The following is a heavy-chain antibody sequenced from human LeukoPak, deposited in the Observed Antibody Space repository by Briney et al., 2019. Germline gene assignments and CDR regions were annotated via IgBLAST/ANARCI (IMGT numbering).Heavy chain of an antibody. CDR1: GYTFTSYG. V-gene: IGHV1-18*01. J-gene: IGHJ4*02. D-gene: IGHD2-2*01. CDR3: ARAFVVVPAAHPEFSDY. Sequence: GASVKVSCKASGYTFTSYGISWVRQAPGQGLEWMGWISAYNGNTNYAQKLQGRVTMTTDTSTSTAYMELRSLRSDDTAVYYCARAFVVVPAAHPEFSDYWGQGTLVTVSS. CDR2: ISAYNGNT.